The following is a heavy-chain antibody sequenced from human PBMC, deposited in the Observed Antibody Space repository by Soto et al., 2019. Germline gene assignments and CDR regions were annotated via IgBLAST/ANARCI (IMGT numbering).Heavy chain of an antibody. J-gene: IGHJ4*02. Sequence: PSETLSLTCAAYGGSFSGYYWSWIRQPPGKGLEWIGEINHSGSTNYNPSLKSRVTISVDTSKNQFSLKLSSVTAADTAVYYCARSPTNGVLFDYWGQGTLVPVSS. V-gene: IGHV4-34*01. D-gene: IGHD2-8*01. CDR2: INHSGST. CDR1: GGSFSGYY. CDR3: ARSPTNGVLFDY.